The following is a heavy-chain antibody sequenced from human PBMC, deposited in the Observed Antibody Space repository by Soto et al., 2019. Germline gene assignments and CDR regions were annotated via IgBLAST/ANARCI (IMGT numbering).Heavy chain of an antibody. V-gene: IGHV5-51*01. Sequence: PXASLKISFQRSGYSFTSYWIGWGRQIPGKGLEWMGIIYPGDSDTRYSPSFQGQVTISADKSISTAYLQWSSLKASDTAMYYCARRGSYYGFYYFDYWGQGTLVTVSS. D-gene: IGHD1-26*01. J-gene: IGHJ4*02. CDR1: GYSFTSYW. CDR2: IYPGDSDT. CDR3: ARRGSYYGFYYFDY.